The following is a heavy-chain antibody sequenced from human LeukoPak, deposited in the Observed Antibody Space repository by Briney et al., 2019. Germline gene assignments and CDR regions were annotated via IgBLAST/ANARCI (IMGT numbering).Heavy chain of an antibody. J-gene: IGHJ4*02. Sequence: SVKVSCKASGGTFSSYAISWVRQAPGQGLEWMGGIIPIFGTANYAQKFQGRVTITTDESTSTAYMELSSLRSEDTAVYYCARATYSSGWYLLYYFDYWGQGTLVTISS. V-gene: IGHV1-69*05. D-gene: IGHD6-19*01. CDR2: IIPIFGTA. CDR1: GGTFSSYA. CDR3: ARATYSSGWYLLYYFDY.